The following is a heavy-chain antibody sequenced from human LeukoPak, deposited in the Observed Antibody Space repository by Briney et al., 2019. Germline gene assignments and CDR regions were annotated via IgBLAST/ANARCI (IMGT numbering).Heavy chain of an antibody. D-gene: IGHD6-19*01. Sequence: LSGGSLRLSCAASGFTFDDYAMHWVRQAPGKGLEWVSGISWNSGSIGYADSVKGRFTISRDNAKNSLYLQMNSLRAEDTAVYYCAREWKIRGGQWLPRAFDIWGQGTMVTVSS. V-gene: IGHV3-9*01. CDR1: GFTFDDYA. J-gene: IGHJ3*02. CDR3: AREWKIRGGQWLPRAFDI. CDR2: ISWNSGSI.